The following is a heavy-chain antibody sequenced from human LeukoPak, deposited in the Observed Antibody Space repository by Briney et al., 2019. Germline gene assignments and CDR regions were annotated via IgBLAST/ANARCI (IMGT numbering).Heavy chain of an antibody. V-gene: IGHV4-34*01. CDR3: ARRPAAGTGGAFDI. CDR2: INHSGST. Sequence: GSLRLSCAVSGFTVSGNYMSWIRQPPGKGLEWIGEINHSGSTNYNPSLKSRVTISVDTSKNQFSLKLSSVTAADTAVYYCARRPAAGTGGAFDIWGQGTMVTVSS. CDR1: GFTVSGNY. J-gene: IGHJ3*02. D-gene: IGHD6-13*01.